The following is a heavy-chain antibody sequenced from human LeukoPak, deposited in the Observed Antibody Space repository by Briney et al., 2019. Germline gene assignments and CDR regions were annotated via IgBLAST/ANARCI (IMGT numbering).Heavy chain of an antibody. Sequence: SEGCLRLSCAAPGFTFRSDSMNWVRQALGKRLEWVSYISSSSSTIYYADSVKGRFTISRDNAKNSLYLQMNSLRAEDTAVYYCARDRYYDYVWGSYRIDYWGQGTLVTVSS. J-gene: IGHJ4*02. CDR1: GFTFRSDS. V-gene: IGHV3-48*01. CDR3: ARDRYYDYVWGSYRIDY. D-gene: IGHD3-16*02. CDR2: ISSSSSTI.